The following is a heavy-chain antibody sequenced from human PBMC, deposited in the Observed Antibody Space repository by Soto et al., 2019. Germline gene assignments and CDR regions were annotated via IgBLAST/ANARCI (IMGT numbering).Heavy chain of an antibody. Sequence: HPGGSLKLSCAASGFTFDDYAMHWVRQAPGKGLEWVSGISWNSGSIGYADSVKGRFTISRDNAKNSLYLQMNSLRAEDTALYYCAKDIHERHLGFDYWGQGTLVTVSS. J-gene: IGHJ4*02. CDR2: ISWNSGSI. D-gene: IGHD1-26*01. CDR1: GFTFDDYA. V-gene: IGHV3-9*01. CDR3: AKDIHERHLGFDY.